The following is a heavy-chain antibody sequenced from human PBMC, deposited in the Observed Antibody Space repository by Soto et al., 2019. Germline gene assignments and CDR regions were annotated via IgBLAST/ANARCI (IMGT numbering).Heavy chain of an antibody. CDR1: GYTFTSYG. CDR2: ISAYNGNT. Sequence: ASVKVSCTASGYTFTSYGISWVRQAPGQGLEWMGWISAYNGNTNYAQKLQGRVTMTTDTSTSTAYMELRSLRSDDTAVYCCARVMRYYGSGSYGPVDYWGQGTLVTVSS. V-gene: IGHV1-18*01. J-gene: IGHJ4*02. D-gene: IGHD3-10*01. CDR3: ARVMRYYGSGSYGPVDY.